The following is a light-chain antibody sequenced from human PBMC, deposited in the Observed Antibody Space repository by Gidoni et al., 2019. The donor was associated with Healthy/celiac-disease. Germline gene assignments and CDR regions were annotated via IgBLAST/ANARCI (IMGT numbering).Light chain of an antibody. V-gene: IGKV3-20*01. CDR2: GAS. Sequence: EIVLTQSPGTLSLSPGERATLSCRASQSVSSSYLAWYQQKPGQAPRLLIYGASSRATGIPDRFSGSGSGTDFTLPISRLEPEDFAVYYCQQYGSSPPITFXQXTRLEIK. CDR3: QQYGSSPPIT. CDR1: QSVSSSY. J-gene: IGKJ5*01.